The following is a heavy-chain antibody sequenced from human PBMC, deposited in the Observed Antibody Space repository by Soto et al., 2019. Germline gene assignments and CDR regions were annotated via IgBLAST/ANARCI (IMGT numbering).Heavy chain of an antibody. V-gene: IGHV3-13*01. CDR1: GFTFSSYD. D-gene: IGHD3-16*01. CDR3: ARSYDYVWGSYEYGMDV. Sequence: EVQLVESGGGLVQPGGSLRLSCAASGFTFSSYDMHWVRQATGKGLEWVSAIGTAGDTYYPGSVKGRFTISRENAKNSLYLQMISLRAGDTAVYYCARSYDYVWGSYEYGMDVWGQGTTVTVSS. CDR2: IGTAGDT. J-gene: IGHJ6*02.